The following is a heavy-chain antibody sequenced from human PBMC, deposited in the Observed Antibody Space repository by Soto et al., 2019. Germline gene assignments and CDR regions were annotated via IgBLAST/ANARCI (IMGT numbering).Heavy chain of an antibody. J-gene: IGHJ4*02. Sequence: QVQLVQSGAEVKKPGASVRISCKASGYSFTNNYIHWVRQAPGRGFEWLAIFNPSNGRPGYGRKCLGRVTLTRDTSTGTVFMELTSLRSEDTALYYVARHSADMATSFDSWGQGTMVAVSS. CDR1: GYSFTNNY. D-gene: IGHD5-12*01. V-gene: IGHV1-46*01. CDR3: ARHSADMATSFDS. CDR2: FNPSNGRP.